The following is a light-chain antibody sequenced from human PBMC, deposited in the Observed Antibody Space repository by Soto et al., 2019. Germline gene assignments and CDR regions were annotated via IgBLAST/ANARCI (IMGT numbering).Light chain of an antibody. J-gene: IGKJ3*01. CDR1: QNIGSSS. Sequence: EIVLTQSPGTLSLSPGERATLSCRASQNIGSSSLAWYQQKPGQAPRLLIYAASTRATGSPDRFSGGGSGTDFTLTISRLETEDFAVYYCQQYGSSPFTFGPGTKVDIK. CDR3: QQYGSSPFT. V-gene: IGKV3-20*01. CDR2: AAS.